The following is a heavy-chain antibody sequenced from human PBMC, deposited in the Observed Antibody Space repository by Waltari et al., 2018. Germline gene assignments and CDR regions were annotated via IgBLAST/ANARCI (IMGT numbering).Heavy chain of an antibody. J-gene: IGHJ5*02. CDR1: GGLIRRGSYF. CDR2: IYHTGTT. Sequence: QVQLQESGPGLVEPSQTLSLTCTVSGGLIRRGSYFWSWIRQRPEKGLEWIGHIYHTGTTYYNSSLKSVAAMSVDKSKNQFFLRLASVTAADSAVYYCARRDYENNWFDPWGQGTLVTVSP. CDR3: ARRDYENNWFDP. V-gene: IGHV4-31*01. D-gene: IGHD3-16*01.